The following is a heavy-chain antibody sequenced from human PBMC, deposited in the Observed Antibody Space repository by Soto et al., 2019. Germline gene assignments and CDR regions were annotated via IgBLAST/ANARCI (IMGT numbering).Heavy chain of an antibody. CDR3: AREIIAAADLPRYYYYGMDV. CDR1: GYTFTGYY. J-gene: IGHJ6*02. CDR2: INPNSGGT. V-gene: IGHV1-2*04. Sequence: ASVKVSCKASGYTFTGYYMHWVRQAPGQGLEWMGWINPNSGGTNYAQKFQGWVTMTRDTSISTAYMELSRLRSDDTAVYYCAREIIAAADLPRYYYYGMDVWGQGTTVTVSS. D-gene: IGHD6-13*01.